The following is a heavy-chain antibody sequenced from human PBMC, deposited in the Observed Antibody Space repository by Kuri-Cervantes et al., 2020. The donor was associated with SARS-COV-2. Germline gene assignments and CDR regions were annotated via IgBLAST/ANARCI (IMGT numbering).Heavy chain of an antibody. CDR3: TKEKGNTYGFDY. D-gene: IGHD5-18*01. CDR1: GGSYRTFI. V-gene: IGHV1-69*10. Sequence: SVNVSCKTSGGSYRTFIISWVRQAPGQGLEWMGGISPLLGKANYAQKFQGRVTITADESTSTVYMEVSSLRFEDTAVYYCTKEKGNTYGFDYWGQGTLVTVSS. J-gene: IGHJ4*02. CDR2: ISPLLGKA.